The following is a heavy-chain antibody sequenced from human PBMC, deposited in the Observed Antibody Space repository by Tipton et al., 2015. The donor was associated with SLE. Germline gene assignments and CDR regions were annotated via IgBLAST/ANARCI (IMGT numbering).Heavy chain of an antibody. D-gene: IGHD4-23*01. CDR2: ISSSSSTI. CDR3: ARSGGGNSDGMDV. CDR1: GFTFSSYS. Sequence: GSLRLSCAASGFTFSSYSMNWVRQAPGKGLEWVSYISSSSSTIYYADSVKGRFTISRDNAKNSLYLQMNSLRAEDTAVYYCARSGGGNSDGMDVWGQGTTVTVSS. V-gene: IGHV3-48*01. J-gene: IGHJ6*02.